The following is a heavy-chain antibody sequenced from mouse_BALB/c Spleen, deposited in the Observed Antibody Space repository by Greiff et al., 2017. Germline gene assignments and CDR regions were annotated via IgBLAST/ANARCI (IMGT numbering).Heavy chain of an antibody. CDR2: INPSNGRT. Sequence: VQLQQPGAELVKPGASVKLSCKASGYTFTSYWMHWVKQRPGQGLEWIGEINPSNGRTNYNEKFKSKATLTVDKSSSTAYMQLSSLTSEDSAVYYCARGMIRDWGQGTLVTVSA. J-gene: IGHJ3*01. CDR3: ARGMIRD. CDR1: GYTFTSYW. V-gene: IGHV1S81*02. D-gene: IGHD2-4*01.